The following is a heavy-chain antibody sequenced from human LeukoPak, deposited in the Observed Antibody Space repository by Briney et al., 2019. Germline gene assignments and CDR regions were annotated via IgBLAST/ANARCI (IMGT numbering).Heavy chain of an antibody. CDR3: AKGAYDYIEIAYFDY. CDR2: IIGSSGST. Sequence: YAMXXVRQAPGKGLEGVSLIIGSSGSTFYADSVKGRFTISRDKSKNTLYLQMNSLRAEDTAVYYCAKGAYDYIEIAYFDYWGQGSLVTVSS. CDR1: YA. V-gene: IGHV3-23*01. D-gene: IGHD5-12*01. J-gene: IGHJ4*02.